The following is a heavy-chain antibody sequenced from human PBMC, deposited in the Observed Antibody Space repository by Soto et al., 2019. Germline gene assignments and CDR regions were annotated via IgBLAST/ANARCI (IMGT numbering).Heavy chain of an antibody. Sequence: QVQLVQSGAEVKKPGASVKVSCKASGYTFTSYGISWVRQAPGQGLEWMGWISAYNGNTNYAQKLQGRVTMTTDTSTSTAYMELRSLRSDDTAVYYCARDPSFYPRMDAISGLSFDYWGQGTLVTVSS. D-gene: IGHD2-8*01. CDR1: GYTFTSYG. V-gene: IGHV1-18*01. CDR3: ARDPSFYPRMDAISGLSFDY. J-gene: IGHJ4*02. CDR2: ISAYNGNT.